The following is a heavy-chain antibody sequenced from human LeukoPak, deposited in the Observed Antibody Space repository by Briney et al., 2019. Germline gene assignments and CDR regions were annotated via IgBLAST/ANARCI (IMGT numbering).Heavy chain of an antibody. CDR3: ARDYYDSSGYLPFDY. V-gene: IGHV1-18*01. CDR1: GCTFTSYG. CDR2: ISAYNGNT. J-gene: IGHJ4*02. D-gene: IGHD3-22*01. Sequence: ASVKVSCKASGCTFTSYGISWVRQAPGQGLEWMGWISAYNGNTNYAQKLQGRVTMTTDTSTSTAYMELRSLRSDDTAVYYCARDYYDSSGYLPFDYWGQGSPVTVS.